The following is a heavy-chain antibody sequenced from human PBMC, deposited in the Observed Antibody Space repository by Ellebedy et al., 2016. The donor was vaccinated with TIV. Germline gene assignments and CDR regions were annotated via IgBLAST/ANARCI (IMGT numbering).Heavy chain of an antibody. CDR3: ARVTFTYGSVGMDV. CDR1: GGTFSSYP. Sequence: AASVKVSCKASGGTFSSYPISWVRQAPGQGLEWMGRIIPILVIANYAQRFQGRVTMTRDTSTSTFDMELSSLRSDDTALYYCARVTFTYGSVGMDVWGQGTKVTVS. J-gene: IGHJ6*02. CDR2: IIPILVIA. D-gene: IGHD3-10*01. V-gene: IGHV1-69*04.